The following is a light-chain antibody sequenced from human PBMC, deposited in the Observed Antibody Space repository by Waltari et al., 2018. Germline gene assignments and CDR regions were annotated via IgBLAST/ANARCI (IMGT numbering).Light chain of an antibody. J-gene: IGLJ2*01. Sequence: QSVLTQPPSVSAAPGQKVTISCSGSSSNIGNNHVFCYQSLPGAAPKLVIYENSLRPSGIPDRFSGSKSGTSATLDITGLQTGDEAAYYCGTWDNSLSGKVFGGGTKLTVL. CDR3: GTWDNSLSGKV. CDR2: ENS. CDR1: SSNIGNNH. V-gene: IGLV1-51*01.